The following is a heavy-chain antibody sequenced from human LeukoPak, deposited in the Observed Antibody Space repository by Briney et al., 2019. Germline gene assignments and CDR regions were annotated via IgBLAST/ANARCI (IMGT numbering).Heavy chain of an antibody. CDR3: ARDPGQNTAYFDY. V-gene: IGHV1-2*02. Sequence: GASVKVSCKASGYTFTDYFIHWVRQAPGQGLEWMGWIIPNSGGTNYAQKFQGRVTMTRDTSISTAYMELSRLRSDDTAVYYCARDPGQNTAYFDYWGQGTLVTVSS. D-gene: IGHD1-14*01. CDR2: IIPNSGGT. J-gene: IGHJ4*02. CDR1: GYTFTDYF.